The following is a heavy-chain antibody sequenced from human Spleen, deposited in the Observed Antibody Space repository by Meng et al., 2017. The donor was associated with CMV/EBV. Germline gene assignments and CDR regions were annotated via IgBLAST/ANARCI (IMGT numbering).Heavy chain of an antibody. Sequence: VSGASISSGGFYWSWIRQHPGKGLEWIGFIYFSGTTYYNPSLRSRITLSLDTSKNQFSLKLASVTAADTAVYYCARDIVGTNYFDYWGQGILVTVSS. CDR2: IYFSGTT. V-gene: IGHV4-31*02. D-gene: IGHD1-26*01. J-gene: IGHJ4*02. CDR3: ARDIVGTNYFDY. CDR1: GASISSGGFY.